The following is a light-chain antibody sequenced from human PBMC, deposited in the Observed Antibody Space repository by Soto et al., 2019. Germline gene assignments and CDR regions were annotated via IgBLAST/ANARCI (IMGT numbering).Light chain of an antibody. CDR2: GAF. Sequence: EIIMTQSPVTLSVSPGERATLSCRASQSVSSNLAWYQQKPGQAPSLLIYGAFTRATGIPARFSGTGSGTEFTPTISSLQSEDFALYYCQQYNDWPLTFGQGTKVDI. V-gene: IGKV3-15*01. CDR1: QSVSSN. J-gene: IGKJ1*01. CDR3: QQYNDWPLT.